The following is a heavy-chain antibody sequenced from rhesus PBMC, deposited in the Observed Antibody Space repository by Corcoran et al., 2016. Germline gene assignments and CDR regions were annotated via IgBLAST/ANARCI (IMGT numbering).Heavy chain of an antibody. J-gene: IGHJ4*01. Sequence: VQLQEPGPGRVKPSETLPLTGAVLGGPISSSNWGSWTRPSPGKGREWIGGISGSCGGTEYTPSLKSRVTISLDTSKTQSSLKLSSVSAADTAVYYCASHHWGDYYPHFDYWGRGVLVTVSS. CDR1: GGPISSSNW. CDR3: ASHHWGDYYPHFDY. V-gene: IGHV4-93*02. D-gene: IGHD3-34*01. CDR2: ISGSCGGT.